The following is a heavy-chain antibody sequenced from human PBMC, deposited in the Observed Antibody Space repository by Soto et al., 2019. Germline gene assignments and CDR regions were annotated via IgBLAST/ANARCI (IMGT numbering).Heavy chain of an antibody. V-gene: IGHV1-69*04. CDR2: IVPFVGIT. J-gene: IGHJ4*02. D-gene: IGHD1-26*01. CDR3: AREMGATNDY. Sequence: GASVKVSCKASGYTFTGYYMHWVRQAPRQGLEWMGRIVPFVGITKYAQKFQGRVTITADNSTSTAYMELSSLRSEDTAVYYCAREMGATNDYWGQGTLVTVSS. CDR1: GYTFTGYY.